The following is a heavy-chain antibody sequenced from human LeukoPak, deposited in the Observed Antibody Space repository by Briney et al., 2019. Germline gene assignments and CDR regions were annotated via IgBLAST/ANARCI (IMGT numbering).Heavy chain of an antibody. CDR2: IYSVGST. V-gene: IGHV3-66*01. CDR1: CGSISSSIYY. J-gene: IGHJ2*01. Sequence: PPGTLSVTCTVSCGSISSSIYYWGWIRQPPGKGLEWVSVIYSVGSTYYPDSVKGSFTSRDNAKNSLYLQMNSLRDEDTAVYYCARCGDYGGIWEFDLWGRGTLVTVSS. CDR3: ARCGDYGGIWEFDL. D-gene: IGHD4-23*01.